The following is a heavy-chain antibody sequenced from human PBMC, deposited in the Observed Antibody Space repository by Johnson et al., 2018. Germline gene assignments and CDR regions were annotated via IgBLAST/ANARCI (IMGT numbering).Heavy chain of an antibody. CDR2: INAGNGNT. D-gene: IGHD3-16*01. V-gene: IGHV1-3*01. CDR3: ARGGGYDDCYMDV. J-gene: IGHJ6*03. CDR1: GYTFTGYA. Sequence: QVQLVQSGAEVKKPGASVKVSCKASGYTFTGYAVHWVRQAPGQRLEWMGWINAGNGNTKYSQNFQGRVTITRDTSASAAYMELSRLGSEDTAVYYCARGGGYDDCYMDVGGKGTTVTVSS.